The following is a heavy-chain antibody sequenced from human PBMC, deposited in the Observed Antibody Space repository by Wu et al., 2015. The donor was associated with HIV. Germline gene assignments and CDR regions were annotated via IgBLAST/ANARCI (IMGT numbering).Heavy chain of an antibody. CDR2: INPGGVRV. Sequence: QVQLVQSGGEVKKPGASVKVSCKASGYTFTSNYIHWVRQAPGQGLEWIGVINPGGVRVSYAQKFRGRVTMTSGTSTSTVHMDLSNLRSEDTAMYYCATRIGNMEAFNIWGQGTMVIVSS. CDR1: GYTFTSNY. J-gene: IGHJ3*02. V-gene: IGHV1-46*03. CDR3: ATRIGNMEAFNI. D-gene: IGHD1/OR15-1a*01.